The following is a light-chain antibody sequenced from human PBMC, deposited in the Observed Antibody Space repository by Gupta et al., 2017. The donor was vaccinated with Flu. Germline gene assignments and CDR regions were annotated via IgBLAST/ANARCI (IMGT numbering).Light chain of an antibody. CDR2: EVS. CDR3: SSYEGSNLNVV. V-gene: IGLV2-8*01. CDR1: SSDVGGYNY. Sequence: QSALTQPPSASGSPGQSVTISCTGTSSDVGGYNYVSWYQQHPGKAPKLMIYEVSKRPSGVPDRFAGSKVGNTASRTVYGLQAEDEADYYCSSYEGSNLNVVFGGGTKLTVL. J-gene: IGLJ2*01.